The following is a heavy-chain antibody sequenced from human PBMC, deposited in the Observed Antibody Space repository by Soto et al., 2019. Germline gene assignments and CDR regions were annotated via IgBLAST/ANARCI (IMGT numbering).Heavy chain of an antibody. Sequence: TLSLTCTVSGGSISSYYWSWIRQPPGKGLEWIGYIYYSGSTNYNPSLKSRVTISVDTSKNQFSLKLSSVTAADTAVYYCARGNKAITFGGVIVEPYFDYWGQGTLVTVSS. J-gene: IGHJ4*02. CDR3: ARGNKAITFGGVIVEPYFDY. V-gene: IGHV4-59*01. D-gene: IGHD3-16*02. CDR1: GGSISSYY. CDR2: IYYSGST.